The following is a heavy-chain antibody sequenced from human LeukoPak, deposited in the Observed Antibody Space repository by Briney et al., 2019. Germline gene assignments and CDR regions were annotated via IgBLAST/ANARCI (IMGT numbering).Heavy chain of an antibody. Sequence: SEILSLTCTVSGGSISSYYWSWIRQPPGKGLEWIGYIYYSGSTNYNPSLKSRVTISVDTSKNQFSLKLSSVTAADTAVHYCARGSYGSGSYLGLNWFDPWGQGTLVTVSS. V-gene: IGHV4-59*01. CDR1: GGSISSYY. CDR3: ARGSYGSGSYLGLNWFDP. CDR2: IYYSGST. D-gene: IGHD3-10*01. J-gene: IGHJ5*02.